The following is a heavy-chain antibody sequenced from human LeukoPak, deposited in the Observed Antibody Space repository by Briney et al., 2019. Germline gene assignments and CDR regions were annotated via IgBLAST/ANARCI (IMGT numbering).Heavy chain of an antibody. CDR3: ASGRAAAGVSGADY. V-gene: IGHV4-34*01. Sequence: SETLSLTCAVYGGSFSGYYWSWIRQPPGKGLEWIGEINHSGSTNYNPSLKSRVTISVDTSKNQFPPKLSSVTAADTAAYYCASGRAAAGVSGADYWGQGTLVTVSS. J-gene: IGHJ4*02. D-gene: IGHD6-13*01. CDR1: GGSFSGYY. CDR2: INHSGST.